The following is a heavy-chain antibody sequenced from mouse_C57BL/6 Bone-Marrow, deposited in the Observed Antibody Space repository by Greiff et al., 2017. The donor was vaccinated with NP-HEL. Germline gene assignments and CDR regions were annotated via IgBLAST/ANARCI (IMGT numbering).Heavy chain of an antibody. CDR1: GYTFTDYY. J-gene: IGHJ3*01. CDR3: ASSTCAY. V-gene: IGHV1-76*01. Sequence: QVQLQQSGAELVRPGASVKLSCKASGYTFTDYYINWVKQRPGQGLEWIAMIYPGSGNTYYNEKFKGKATLTAEKSSSTAYMQLSSLTSEDSAVYFCASSTCAYWGQGTLVTVSA. CDR2: IYPGSGNT.